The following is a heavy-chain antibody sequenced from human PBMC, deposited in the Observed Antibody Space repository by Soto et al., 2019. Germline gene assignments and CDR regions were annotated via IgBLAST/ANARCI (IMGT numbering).Heavy chain of an antibody. J-gene: IGHJ6*03. V-gene: IGHV3-66*01. CDR3: ARDDVQCSGGRCYGVAMDV. D-gene: IGHD2-15*01. Sequence: EVQLVASGGGLAQPGGSLRLSCAASGFTVSSNYMTWVRQAPGKGLEWVSLIQSGGRTYYAGSVKGRFTISRDKSKNTLFLQTNILRGEDTAVYCCARDDVQCSGGRCYGVAMDVWGKGTAVTVSS. CDR1: GFTVSSNY. CDR2: IQSGGRT.